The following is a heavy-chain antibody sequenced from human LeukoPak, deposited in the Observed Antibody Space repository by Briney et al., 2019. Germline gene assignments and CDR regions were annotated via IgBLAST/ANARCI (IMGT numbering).Heavy chain of an antibody. Sequence: EASVKVSCKASGYTFTGYYMYWVRQAPGQGLEWMGWINPNSGGTNYAQKLQGRVTMTRDTSISTAYMELSRLRSDDTAVYYCALSTVATEAFDIWGQGTMVTVSP. CDR1: GYTFTGYY. CDR2: INPNSGGT. CDR3: ALSTVATEAFDI. D-gene: IGHD4-17*01. J-gene: IGHJ3*02. V-gene: IGHV1-2*02.